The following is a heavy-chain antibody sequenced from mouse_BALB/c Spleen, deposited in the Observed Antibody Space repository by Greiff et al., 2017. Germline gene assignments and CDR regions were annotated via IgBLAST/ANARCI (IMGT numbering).Heavy chain of an antibody. CDR1: GFTFTDYY. V-gene: IGHV7-3*02. CDR2: IRNKANGYTT. D-gene: IGHD1-1*01. CDR3: ARDIVDDAGAAMDY. Sequence: DVKLVESGGGLVQPGGSLRLSCATSGFTFTDYYMSWVRQPPGKALEWLGFIRNKANGYTTEYSASVKGRFTISRDNSQSILYLQMNTLRAEDSATYYCARDIVDDAGAAMDYWGQGTSVTVSS. J-gene: IGHJ4*01.